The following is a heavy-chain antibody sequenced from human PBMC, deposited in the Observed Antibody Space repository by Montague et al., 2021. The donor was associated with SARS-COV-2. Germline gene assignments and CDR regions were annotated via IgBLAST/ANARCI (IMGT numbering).Heavy chain of an antibody. CDR3: ARDLRYFDWLFHSSGYYNYFDY. CDR1: GFTFSSYW. Sequence: SLRLSCAASGFTFSSYWMSWVRQAPGKGLEWVANIKQDGSEKYYVDSVKGRFTISRDNAKNSLYLQMNSLRAKDTAVYYCARDLRYFDWLFHSSGYYNYFDYWGQGTLVTVSS. D-gene: IGHD3-9*01. J-gene: IGHJ4*02. CDR2: IKQDGSEK. V-gene: IGHV3-7*01.